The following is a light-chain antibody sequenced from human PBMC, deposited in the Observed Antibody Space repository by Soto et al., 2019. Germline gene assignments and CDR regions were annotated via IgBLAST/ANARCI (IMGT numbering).Light chain of an antibody. Sequence: EIVLTQSPGTLSLYPGERATLSCRASQSVSSSSLAWYQQKPGQAPRLLIYDASSRATGIPDRFSGSGSGTDFTLTISRLEPEDFAVYYCQQYGSSPLFGPGTKVDIK. J-gene: IGKJ3*01. CDR2: DAS. V-gene: IGKV3-20*01. CDR3: QQYGSSPL. CDR1: QSVSSSS.